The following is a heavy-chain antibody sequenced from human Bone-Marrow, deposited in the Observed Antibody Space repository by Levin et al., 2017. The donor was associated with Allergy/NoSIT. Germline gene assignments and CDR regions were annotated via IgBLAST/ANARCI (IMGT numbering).Heavy chain of an antibody. CDR2: IKGKTDGGTT. CDR1: GFTFGNAW. J-gene: IGHJ4*02. Sequence: GESLKISCVASGFTFGNAWMNWVRQAPGKGLQWVGRIKGKTDGGTTDYAAPVKGSFTISRDDSNKTLYLQMNSLKTEDTAIYYCTTRSRWGQGTLVTVFS. V-gene: IGHV3-15*01. CDR3: TTRSR.